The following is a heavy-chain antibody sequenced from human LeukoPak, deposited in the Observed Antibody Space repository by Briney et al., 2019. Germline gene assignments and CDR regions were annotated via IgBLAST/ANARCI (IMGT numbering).Heavy chain of an antibody. V-gene: IGHV1-18*01. Sequence: GESLKISCKGSGYTFTSYGISWVRQAPGQGLEWMGWISAYNGNTNYAQKLQGRVTMTTDTSTSTAYMELRSLRSDDTAVYYCARDHYDTFRWFDPWGQGTLVTVSS. CDR3: ARDHYDTFRWFDP. D-gene: IGHD3-9*01. J-gene: IGHJ5*02. CDR2: ISAYNGNT. CDR1: GYTFTSYG.